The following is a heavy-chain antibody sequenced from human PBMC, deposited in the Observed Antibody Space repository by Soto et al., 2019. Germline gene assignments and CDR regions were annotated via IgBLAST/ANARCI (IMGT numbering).Heavy chain of an antibody. CDR2: TYYRSKRYN. V-gene: IGHV6-1*01. J-gene: IGHJ5*02. D-gene: IGHD3-22*01. CDR1: GESVSSNSAA. Sequence: SQTLSLTCAISGESVSSNSAAWNWIRQSPSRGLEWLGRTYYRSKRYNDYAVSVKSRITINPDTSKNQFSLQLSSVTPEDTAVYYCARDRYYYDSSGLPTNWFDPWGQGTMVTVAS. CDR3: ARDRYYYDSSGLPTNWFDP.